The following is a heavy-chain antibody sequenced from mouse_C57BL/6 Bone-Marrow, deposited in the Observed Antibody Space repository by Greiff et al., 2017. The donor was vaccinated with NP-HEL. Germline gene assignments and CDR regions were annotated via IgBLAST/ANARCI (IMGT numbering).Heavy chain of an antibody. J-gene: IGHJ2*01. Sequence: QVQLKESGPELVKPGASVKLSCKASGYTFTSYDINWVKQRPGQGLEWIGWIYPRDGSTKYNEKFKGKATFPVDTSSSTAYMELHSLKSEDAEVYLCASDGYYSFDYWGQGTTLTVSS. CDR3: ASDGYYSFDY. D-gene: IGHD2-3*01. CDR2: IYPRDGST. CDR1: GYTFTSYD. V-gene: IGHV1-85*01.